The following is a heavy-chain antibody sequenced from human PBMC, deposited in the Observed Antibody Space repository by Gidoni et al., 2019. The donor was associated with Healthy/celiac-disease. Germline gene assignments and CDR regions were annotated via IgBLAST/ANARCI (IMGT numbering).Heavy chain of an antibody. Sequence: EVQLVASGGGLVKPVGSLRLSCAASGFTFSSYSMNWVRQAPGKGLEWVSSISSSSSYIYYADSVKGRFTISRDNAKNSLYLQMNSLRAEDTAVYYCARILPQYNWNPYYYYYYGMDVWGQGTTVTVSS. V-gene: IGHV3-21*01. CDR1: GFTFSSYS. D-gene: IGHD1-20*01. J-gene: IGHJ6*02. CDR2: ISSSSSYI. CDR3: ARILPQYNWNPYYYYYYGMDV.